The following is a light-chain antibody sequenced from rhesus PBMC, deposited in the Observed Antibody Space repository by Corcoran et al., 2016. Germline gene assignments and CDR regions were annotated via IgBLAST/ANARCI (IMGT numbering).Light chain of an antibody. CDR3: QQSST. J-gene: IGKJ4*01. CDR2: GAS. V-gene: IGKV3-24*04. CDR1: QRVGSY. Sequence: ETVVTQSPATLALSPGERATLSCRASQRVGSYLAWYQQKPGQAPRLLIYGASSRATGIPDRFSGSGSGTDFTITISSLEPEDVGVYYCQQSSTFGGGTKVEIK.